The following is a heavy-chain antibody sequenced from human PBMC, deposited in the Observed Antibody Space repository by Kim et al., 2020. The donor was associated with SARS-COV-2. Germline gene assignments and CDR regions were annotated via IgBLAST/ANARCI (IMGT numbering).Heavy chain of an antibody. CDR2: ISPKNGKT. J-gene: IGHJ4*02. V-gene: IGHV1-18*04. CDR3: ARDQDFSVEY. Sequence: ASVKVSCKASGYTFNTYGISWVRQAPGQGLEWMGWISPKNGKTNYAQNFRDRISMPTDISTSTAHIELRSLRSDDTAMYYCARDQDFSVEYWGQGTLVTVCS. CDR1: GYTFNTYG.